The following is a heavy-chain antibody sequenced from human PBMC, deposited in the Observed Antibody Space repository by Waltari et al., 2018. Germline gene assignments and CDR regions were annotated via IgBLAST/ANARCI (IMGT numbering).Heavy chain of an antibody. CDR1: GGSISNPTFY. Sequence: QVQLQESGPGLAKASQTLSLTCDGAGGSISNPTFYWSWIRQPAGKGLGGIGRIYRSGVTDYNPALRDRATMFLDMSKNQFSLTVDSLVAADTAVYYCAVSPDTATSRAAFHFWGPGTTVSVSS. J-gene: IGHJ6*02. D-gene: IGHD5-18*01. CDR3: AVSPDTATSRAAFHF. CDR2: IYRSGVT. V-gene: IGHV4-61*02.